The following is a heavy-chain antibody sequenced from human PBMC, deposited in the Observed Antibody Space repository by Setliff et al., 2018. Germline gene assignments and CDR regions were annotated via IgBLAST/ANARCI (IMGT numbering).Heavy chain of an antibody. J-gene: IGHJ5*02. CDR1: GFTFSVDE. D-gene: IGHD6-25*01. CDR3: VPGRGS. V-gene: IGHV3-48*03. CDR2: ISDTGSNI. Sequence: GGSLRLSCAASGFTFSVDEMNWVRQAPGKGLEWIAYISDTGSNIYYSDSVRGRFTIARDNVKNSLSLHMNNLRAEDTAVFYCVPGRGSWGQGALVTVSS.